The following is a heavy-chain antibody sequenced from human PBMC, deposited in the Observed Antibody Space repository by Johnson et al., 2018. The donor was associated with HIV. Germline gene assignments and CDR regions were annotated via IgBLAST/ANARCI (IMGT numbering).Heavy chain of an antibody. CDR3: ARDRHYYYDSSGSGAFDI. V-gene: IGHV3-20*04. CDR1: GLSLNTYS. J-gene: IGHJ3*02. Sequence: VQLVESGGGVVQPGKSLRLSCVASGLSLNTYSMHWVRQAPGKGLEWLAVIWNGGSTGYPAPVKGRLTISRDNAKNSLYLQMNSLRAEDTALYYCARDRHYYYDSSGSGAFDIWGQGTMVTVSS. CDR2: IWNGGST. D-gene: IGHD3-22*01.